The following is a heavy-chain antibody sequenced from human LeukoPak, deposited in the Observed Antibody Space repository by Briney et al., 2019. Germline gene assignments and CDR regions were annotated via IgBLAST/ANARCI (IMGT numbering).Heavy chain of an antibody. Sequence: PGGSLRLSCTGSGFTFRTYAFSWVRQAPGKGLEWVSATGSNGVTYYADCVKGRFTISRDNSKNALYLQMNGLRADDTAVYYRGIRDTSDYYVFWGQGTLVTVSS. V-gene: IGHV3-23*01. D-gene: IGHD3-22*01. CDR2: TGSNGVT. CDR3: GIRDTSDYYVF. J-gene: IGHJ4*02. CDR1: GFTFRTYA.